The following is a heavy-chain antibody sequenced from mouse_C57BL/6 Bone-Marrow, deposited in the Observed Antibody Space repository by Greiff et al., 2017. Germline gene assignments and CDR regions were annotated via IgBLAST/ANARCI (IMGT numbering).Heavy chain of an antibody. J-gene: IGHJ2*01. Sequence: LQQPGAELVKPGASVKLSCKASGYTFTSYWMQWVKQRPGQGLEWIGEIDPSDSYTNYNQKFKGKATLTVDTSSSTAYMQLSSLTSEDSAVYYCARVGGWPIFDYWGQGTTLTVSS. CDR2: IDPSDSYT. CDR1: GYTFTSYW. V-gene: IGHV1-50*01. D-gene: IGHD3-3*01. CDR3: ARVGGWPIFDY.